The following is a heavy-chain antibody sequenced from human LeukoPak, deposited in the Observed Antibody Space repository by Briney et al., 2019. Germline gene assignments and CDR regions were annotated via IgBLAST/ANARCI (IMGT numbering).Heavy chain of an antibody. CDR2: ISYDGSNK. D-gene: IGHD3-10*01. Sequence: GRSLRLSCAASGFTFSSYGMHWVRQAPGKGLEWVAVISYDGSNKYYADPVKGRFTISRDNSKNTLYLQMNSLRVGDTAVYYCAKDVRALNNYGSGSSGFYWGQGILVTVSS. CDR1: GFTFSSYG. CDR3: AKDVRALNNYGSGSSGFY. J-gene: IGHJ4*02. V-gene: IGHV3-30*18.